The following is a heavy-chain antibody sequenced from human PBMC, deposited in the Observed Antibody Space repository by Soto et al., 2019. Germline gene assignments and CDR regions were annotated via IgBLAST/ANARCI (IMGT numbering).Heavy chain of an antibody. CDR3: ARLAPRSSSLHAFDI. V-gene: IGHV5-51*01. CDR2: SYPGDSDA. D-gene: IGHD6-6*01. J-gene: IGHJ3*02. Sequence: AYVTITGQVCGHRLTSYGIGWVRQMPGKGLEWMGVSYPGDSDARYSPSFQGQFTISADKSISTAYLQWSSLKASETAMYYCARLAPRSSSLHAFDIWGQGTMVT. CDR1: GHRLTSYG.